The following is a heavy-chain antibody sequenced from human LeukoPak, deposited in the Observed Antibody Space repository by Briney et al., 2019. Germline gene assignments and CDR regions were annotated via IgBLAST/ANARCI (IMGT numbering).Heavy chain of an antibody. J-gene: IGHJ3*02. CDR2: MNPNSGNT. CDR3: ARGRSGYDLDAFDI. CDR1: GYTFTSYD. Sequence: ASVKVSCKASGYTFTSYDINWVRQATGQGLEWMGWMNPNSGNTGYAQKFQGRVTMTRNTSISTAYMELSSLRSEDTAVYYCARGRSGYDLDAFDIWGQGTMVTVSS. V-gene: IGHV1-8*01. D-gene: IGHD5-12*01.